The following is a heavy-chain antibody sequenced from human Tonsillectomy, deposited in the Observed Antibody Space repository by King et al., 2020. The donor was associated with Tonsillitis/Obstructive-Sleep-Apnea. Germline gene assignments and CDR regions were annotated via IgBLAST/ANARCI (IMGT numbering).Heavy chain of an antibody. V-gene: IGHV4-4*02. CDR1: GGSISSSNW. CDR3: ARVVRGVIQYYYYYMDV. CDR2: IYHSWST. Sequence: VQLQESGPGLVKPSGTLSLTCAVSGGSISSSNWWSWVRQPPGKGLEWIGEIYHSWSTNYNPSLKSRVTISVDKSKNQFSLKLSSVTAADTAVYYCARVVRGVIQYYYYYMDVWGKGTTVTVSS. J-gene: IGHJ6*03. D-gene: IGHD3-10*01.